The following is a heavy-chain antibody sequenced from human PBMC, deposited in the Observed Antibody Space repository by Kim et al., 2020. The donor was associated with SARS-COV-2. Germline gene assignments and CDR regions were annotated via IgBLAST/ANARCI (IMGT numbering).Heavy chain of an antibody. D-gene: IGHD3-10*01. CDR2: ISANGDTT. J-gene: IGHJ4*02. V-gene: IGHV3-23*01. Sequence: GGSLRLSCATSGFTFNMYSIIWVRQAPGKGLERVSAISANGDTTYYAEAVKGWFTISRDNSKNTLYLQMNSLRVEDTAVYYCARGVISRARGVIIGYYVDYWGQGTLVTVSS. CDR1: GFTFNMYS. CDR3: ARGVISRARGVIIGYYVDY.